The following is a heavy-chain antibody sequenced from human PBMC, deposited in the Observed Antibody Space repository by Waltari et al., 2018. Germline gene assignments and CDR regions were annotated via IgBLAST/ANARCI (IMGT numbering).Heavy chain of an antibody. CDR2: IKQDGREK. Sequence: EVQLVESGGGLVQPGGSLRLSCAASGFTFSSYWMSWVRQAPGKGLEWVANIKQDGREKYYVDSVKGRFTISRDNAKNSLYLQMNSLRAEDTAVYYCARDHLATISWFGYWGQGTLVTVSS. CDR3: ARDHLATISWFGY. CDR1: GFTFSSYW. V-gene: IGHV3-7*01. J-gene: IGHJ4*02. D-gene: IGHD5-12*01.